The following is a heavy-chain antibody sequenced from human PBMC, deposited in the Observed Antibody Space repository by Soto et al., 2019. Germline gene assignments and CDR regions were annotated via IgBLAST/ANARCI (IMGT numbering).Heavy chain of an antibody. V-gene: IGHV1-69*01. CDR3: ARPRGYCSSTSCYFFY. Sequence: QVQLVQSGAEVKKPGSSVKVSCKASGGTFSSYAISWVRQAPGQGLEWMGGIIPIFGTANYAQKFQGRVTITADESTSKAYMELSSLRSEDTAVYYCARPRGYCSSTSCYFFYWGQGTLVTVSS. D-gene: IGHD2-2*01. CDR2: IIPIFGTA. J-gene: IGHJ4*02. CDR1: GGTFSSYA.